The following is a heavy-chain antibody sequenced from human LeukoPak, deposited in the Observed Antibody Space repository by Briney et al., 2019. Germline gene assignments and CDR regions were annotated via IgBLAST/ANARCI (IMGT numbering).Heavy chain of an antibody. Sequence: GASVKVSCKASGYTFTSYDINWVRQATGQGLEWMGWMNPNSGNTGYAQKFQGRVTMTRNTSISTAYMELSSLRSEDTAVYYCARGNIHSSIVVVPAAANRRYYYYYYGMDVWGQGTTVTVSS. D-gene: IGHD2-2*01. J-gene: IGHJ6*02. V-gene: IGHV1-8*01. CDR2: MNPNSGNT. CDR1: GYTFTSYD. CDR3: ARGNIHSSIVVVPAAANRRYYYYYYGMDV.